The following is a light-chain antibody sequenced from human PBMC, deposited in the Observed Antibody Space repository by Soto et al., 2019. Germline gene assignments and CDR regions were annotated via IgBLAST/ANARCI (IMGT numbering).Light chain of an antibody. CDR2: GAS. Sequence: EIVLTQSPATLSSSPGERATLSCRASQTVSSKLAWYQHKPGQAPRLLIYGASSRATGIPDRFSGSGSGTDFTLTINRLEPEDFAVYYCQRYGSSQFTFGPGTKVDIK. J-gene: IGKJ3*01. V-gene: IGKV3-20*01. CDR3: QRYGSSQFT. CDR1: QTVSSK.